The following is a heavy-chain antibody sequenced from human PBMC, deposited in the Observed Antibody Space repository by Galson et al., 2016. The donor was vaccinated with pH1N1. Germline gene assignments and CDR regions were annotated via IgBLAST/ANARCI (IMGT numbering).Heavy chain of an antibody. D-gene: IGHD2/OR15-2a*01. CDR3: AKDYRESTSSARAFDI. J-gene: IGHJ3*02. V-gene: IGHV3-23*01. Sequence: SLRLSCAASGFTFKNYDMTWVRQAPWKGLEWVSTLSGSGSSTYYGDSVRGRFTISRDNSKNTLYLQMNTLKVDDTAAYYCAKDYRESTSSARAFDIWGQGTLVTVSS. CDR2: LSGSGSST. CDR1: GFTFKNYD.